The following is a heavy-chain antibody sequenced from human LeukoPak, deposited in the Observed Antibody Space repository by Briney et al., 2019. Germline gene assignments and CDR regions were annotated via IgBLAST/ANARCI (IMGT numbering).Heavy chain of an antibody. CDR2: IRFDGSDK. CDR1: GFTFSSYG. D-gene: IGHD2-2*01. Sequence: PEGSLRLSCAASGFTFSSYGMHWVRQAPGKGLEWVAFIRFDGSDKYYADSVKGRFTISKDNSKNMLYLHMSSLRPEDTAVYYCAKCRYQLRRTGGFDIWGQGTMVTVSS. J-gene: IGHJ3*02. V-gene: IGHV3-30*02. CDR3: AKCRYQLRRTGGFDI.